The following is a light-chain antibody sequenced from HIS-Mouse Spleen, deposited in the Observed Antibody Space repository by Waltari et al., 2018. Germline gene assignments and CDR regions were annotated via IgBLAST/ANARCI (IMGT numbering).Light chain of an antibody. CDR1: KLGDKY. Sequence: SYELTQPPSVSVSPGQTASITCSGDKLGDKYACWYQQKPGQSPVLVIYQDSKRPSGIPERFSGCTSGNTATLSISVTQAMDEADCYCPAWDSSALVFGGGTKLTVL. CDR2: QDS. V-gene: IGLV3-1*01. CDR3: PAWDSSALV. J-gene: IGLJ2*01.